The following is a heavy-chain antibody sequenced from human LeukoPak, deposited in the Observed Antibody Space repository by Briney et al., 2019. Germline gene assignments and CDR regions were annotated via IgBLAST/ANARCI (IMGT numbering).Heavy chain of an antibody. CDR2: IYYTGST. CDR1: GGSVSSGTYY. CDR3: ARRGGSGRSFDY. V-gene: IGHV4-61*01. Sequence: SETLSLTCTVSGGSVSSGTYYWSWIRQPPGKGLEWIGYIYYTGSTNYNPSLKSRLTISVDTSKNQFSLKLSSVTAADAAVYYCARRGGSGRSFDYWGQGTLVTVSS. D-gene: IGHD3-10*01. J-gene: IGHJ4*02.